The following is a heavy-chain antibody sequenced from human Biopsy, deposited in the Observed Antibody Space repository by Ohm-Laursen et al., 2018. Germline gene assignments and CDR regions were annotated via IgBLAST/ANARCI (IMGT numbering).Heavy chain of an antibody. Sequence: SSVKVSCKVSGGTLTSLDISWVRQAPGQGLEWVGGILPSSDITNYAQPLRGRVTITADESTTTAYMELRSLKSEDTAVYYCARRRGADFDYWGQGTLVTVPS. D-gene: IGHD3-16*01. J-gene: IGHJ4*02. V-gene: IGHV1-69*01. CDR1: GGTLTSLD. CDR3: ARRRGADFDY. CDR2: ILPSSDIT.